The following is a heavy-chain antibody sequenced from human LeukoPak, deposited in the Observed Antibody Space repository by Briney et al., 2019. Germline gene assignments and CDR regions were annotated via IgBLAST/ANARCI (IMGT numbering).Heavy chain of an antibody. Sequence: SETLSLTCAVYGGSFSGYYWSWIRQPPGKGLEWIGEINHSGSTNYNPSLKSRVTISVDTSKNQFSLKLSSVTAADTAVYYCASEATHYDFWSGYYVSGYFDYWGQGTLVTVSS. J-gene: IGHJ4*02. CDR1: GGSFSGYY. D-gene: IGHD3-3*01. CDR2: INHSGST. V-gene: IGHV4-34*01. CDR3: ASEATHYDFWSGYYVSGYFDY.